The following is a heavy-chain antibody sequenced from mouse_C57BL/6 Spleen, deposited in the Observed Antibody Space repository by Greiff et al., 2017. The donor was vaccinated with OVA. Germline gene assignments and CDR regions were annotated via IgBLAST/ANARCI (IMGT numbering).Heavy chain of an antibody. CDR1: GYTFTSYW. Sequence: QVQLQQPGAELVRPGSSVKLSCKASGYTFTSYWMDWVKQRPGQGLEWIGNIYPSDSETHYNQKFKDKATLTVDKSSSTAYMQLSSLTSEDSAVYYGARGGYGAWFAYWGQGTLVTVSA. CDR2: IYPSDSET. V-gene: IGHV1-61*01. D-gene: IGHD2-2*01. J-gene: IGHJ3*01. CDR3: ARGGYGAWFAY.